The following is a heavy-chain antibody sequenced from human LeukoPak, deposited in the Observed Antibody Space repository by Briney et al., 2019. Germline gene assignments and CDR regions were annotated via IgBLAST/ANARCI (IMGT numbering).Heavy chain of an antibody. V-gene: IGHV3-21*01. J-gene: IGHJ4*02. D-gene: IGHD2-2*03. CDR3: ASGYCSSTSCYDFDY. Sequence: GGSLRLSCAASGFTFSSYSMNWVRQAPGKGLEWVSSISSSSSYIYYADSVKGRFTISRDNAKNSLYLQMNSLRAEDTAVYYYASGYCSSTSCYDFDYWGQGTLVTVSS. CDR2: ISSSSSYI. CDR1: GFTFSSYS.